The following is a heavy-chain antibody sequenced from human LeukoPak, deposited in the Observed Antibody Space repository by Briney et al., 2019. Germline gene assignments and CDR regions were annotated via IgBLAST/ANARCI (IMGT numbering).Heavy chain of an antibody. V-gene: IGHV4-39*01. Sequence: TSETLSLTCTVSGGSISSSSYYWGWIRQPPGKGLEWIGSIYYSGSTYYNPSLKSRVTISVDTSKNQFSLKLSSVTAADTAVYYCARLWQSGSPPLYYFDYWGQGTLVTVSS. D-gene: IGHD3-10*01. J-gene: IGHJ4*02. CDR3: ARLWQSGSPPLYYFDY. CDR1: GGSISSSSYY. CDR2: IYYSGST.